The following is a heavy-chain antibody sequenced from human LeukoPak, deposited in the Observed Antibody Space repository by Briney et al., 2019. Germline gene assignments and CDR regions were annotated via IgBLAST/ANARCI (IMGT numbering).Heavy chain of an antibody. V-gene: IGHV3-66*01. CDR2: IYSSGNT. J-gene: IGHJ4*02. D-gene: IGHD3-10*01. CDR3: ASMVRGTASGY. Sequence: GGSLRLSCAVSGITVSTNYMSWVRQAPGKGQEWASVIYSSGNTYYADSVKGRFTISRDNSKNTLYLQITSLRAEDTAVYYCASMVRGTASGYWGQGTLVTVSS. CDR1: GITVSTNY.